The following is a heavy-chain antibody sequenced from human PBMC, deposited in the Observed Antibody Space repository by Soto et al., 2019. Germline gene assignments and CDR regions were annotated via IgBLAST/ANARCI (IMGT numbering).Heavy chain of an antibody. CDR3: ARGSGAAPDSH. D-gene: IGHD1-26*01. Sequence: LSETLSLTCTVSGGSISSGGYYWSWIRQHPGKGLEWIGYIYYRGSTYYNPSLKSRVTISVDTSKNQFSLKLSSVTAADTAVYYCARGSGAAPDSHWGQGTLVTVSS. V-gene: IGHV4-31*03. CDR1: GGSISSGGYY. CDR2: IYYRGST. J-gene: IGHJ4*02.